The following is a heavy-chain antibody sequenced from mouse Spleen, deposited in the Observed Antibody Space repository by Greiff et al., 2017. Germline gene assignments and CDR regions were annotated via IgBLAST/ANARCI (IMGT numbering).Heavy chain of an antibody. CDR1: GYTFTDYE. V-gene: IGHV1-15*01. CDR3: TRRGSTMITTNAMDY. CDR2: IDPETGGT. D-gene: IGHD2-4*01. J-gene: IGHJ4*01. Sequence: QVQLQQSGAELVRPGASVTLSCKASGYTFTDYEMHWVKQTPVHGLEWIGAIDPETGGTAYNQKFKGKAILTADKSSSTAYMELRSLTSEDSAVYYCTRRGSTMITTNAMDYWGQGTSVTVSS.